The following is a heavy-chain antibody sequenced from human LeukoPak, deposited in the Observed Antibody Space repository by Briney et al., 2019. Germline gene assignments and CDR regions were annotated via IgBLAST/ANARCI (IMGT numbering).Heavy chain of an antibody. J-gene: IGHJ4*02. Sequence: GGSLRLSCAASGFTFSNTWMSWVRQAPGKGLEWVARIKSKTEGETIDYSAPVKGRFTISRDNAKNSLYLQMNSLRAEDTALYYCAKDTRLLWFGELWYWGQGTLVTVSS. V-gene: IGHV3-15*05. CDR2: IKSKTEGETI. CDR3: AKDTRLLWFGELWY. CDR1: GFTFSNTW. D-gene: IGHD3-10*01.